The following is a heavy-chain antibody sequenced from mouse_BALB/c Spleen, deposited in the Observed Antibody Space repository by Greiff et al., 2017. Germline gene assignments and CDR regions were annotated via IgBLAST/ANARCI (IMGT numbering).Heavy chain of an antibody. D-gene: IGHD4-1*01. CDR3: TRRGELGRMDY. CDR1: GYTFTSYY. V-gene: IGHV1S81*02. CDR2: INPSNGGT. Sequence: VQLQQSGAELVKPGASVKLSCKASGYTFTSYYMYWVKQRPGQGLEWIGEINPSNGGTNFNEKFKSKATLTVDKSSSTAYMQLSSLTSEDSAVYYCTRRGELGRMDYGGQGTSVTVSS. J-gene: IGHJ4*01.